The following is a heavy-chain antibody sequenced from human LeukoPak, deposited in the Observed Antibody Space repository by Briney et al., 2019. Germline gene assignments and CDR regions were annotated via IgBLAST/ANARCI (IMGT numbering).Heavy chain of an antibody. J-gene: IGHJ6*02. D-gene: IGHD3-16*01. CDR1: GFTFSDSW. CDR2: MNQDGSAK. Sequence: GGPLRLSCAASGFTFSDSWRSWVRQAPGKGPEWVANMNQDGSAKGYVDSVKGRFTISRDNARNSLYLQMSSLRPEDTAVYYCATYTHWVAGDVWGQGTTVTVSS. CDR3: ATYTHWVAGDV. V-gene: IGHV3-7*01.